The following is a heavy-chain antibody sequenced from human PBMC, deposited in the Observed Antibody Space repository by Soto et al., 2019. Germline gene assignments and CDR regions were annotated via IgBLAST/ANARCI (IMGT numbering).Heavy chain of an antibody. D-gene: IGHD4-17*01. CDR3: ARSLGTTSCFDP. J-gene: IGHJ5*02. CDR2: ISYDGSNK. Sequence: QVQLVESGGGVVQPGRPLRLSCAASGFTFSSYGMHWVRQAPGKGLEWVAVISYDGSNKYYADSVKGRFTISRDNSKNTLYLQMNSLRAEDTAVYYCARSLGTTSCFDPWGQGTLVTVSS. V-gene: IGHV3-30*03. CDR1: GFTFSSYG.